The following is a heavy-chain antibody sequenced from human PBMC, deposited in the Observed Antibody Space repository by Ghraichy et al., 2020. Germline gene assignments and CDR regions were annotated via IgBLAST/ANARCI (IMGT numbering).Heavy chain of an antibody. D-gene: IGHD3/OR15-3a*01. J-gene: IGHJ6*02. Sequence: GGSLRLSCAASGFTFNNYGMHWVRQAPGKGLEWVAFILYDGSNKYYADSVKGRFTISRDDSKNMLYLQMNSPRAEDSAVYFCAKDVNFVVSDSTYYLYGMDGWVQATTVAVPS. CDR1: GFTFNNYG. V-gene: IGHV3-30*02. CDR2: ILYDGSNK. CDR3: AKDVNFVVSDSTYYLYGMDG.